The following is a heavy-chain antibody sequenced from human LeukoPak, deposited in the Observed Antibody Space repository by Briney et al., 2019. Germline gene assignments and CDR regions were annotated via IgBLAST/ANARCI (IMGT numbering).Heavy chain of an antibody. D-gene: IGHD6-6*01. CDR3: AVSAAALFDP. V-gene: IGHV4-38-2*02. CDR2: INRSGST. Sequence: NPSETLSLTCTVSGYSISSGYYWGWIRQPPGKGLEWIGEINRSGSTNYNSSLSLKSRVTISVDTSKNQFSLKLSSVTAADTAVYYCAVSAAALFDPWGQGTLVTVSS. CDR1: GYSISSGYY. J-gene: IGHJ5*02.